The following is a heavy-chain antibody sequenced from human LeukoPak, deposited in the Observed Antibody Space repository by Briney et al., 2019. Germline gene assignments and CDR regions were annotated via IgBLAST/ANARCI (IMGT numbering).Heavy chain of an antibody. CDR2: IRYDGSNK. V-gene: IGHV3-30*02. CDR3: ANMNIVVVPAATPNY. J-gene: IGHJ4*02. Sequence: GGSLRLSYAASGFTFSSYGMHWVRQAPGKGRERVVVIRYDGSNKYYADSVKGRFTISRDNSKNTLYLQMNSLRAEDTAVYYCANMNIVVVPAATPNYWGQGTLVTVSS. D-gene: IGHD2-2*01. CDR1: GFTFSSYG.